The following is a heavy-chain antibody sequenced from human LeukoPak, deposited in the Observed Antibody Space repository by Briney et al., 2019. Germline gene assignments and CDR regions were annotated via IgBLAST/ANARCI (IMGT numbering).Heavy chain of an antibody. J-gene: IGHJ4*02. Sequence: GASVKVSCKASGYAFTNYDINWVRQATGQGLEWMGWMNPNSGNTGCAQRFQGRVTMTRDTSTGTAYMDLSSLTSEDTAVYYCARNPAASGSFEYWGQGTLVTVSS. CDR2: MNPNSGNT. CDR1: GYAFTNYD. CDR3: ARNPAASGSFEY. D-gene: IGHD3-10*01. V-gene: IGHV1-8*01.